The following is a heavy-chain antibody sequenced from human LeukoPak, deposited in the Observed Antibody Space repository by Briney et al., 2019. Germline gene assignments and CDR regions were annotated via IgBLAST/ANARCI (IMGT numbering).Heavy chain of an antibody. V-gene: IGHV3-7*01. J-gene: IGHJ3*02. CDR1: GFTVSNNY. CDR3: ARERGYYDSSLDAFDI. CDR2: IKQDGSEK. D-gene: IGHD3-22*01. Sequence: GGSLRLSCAASGFTVSNNYMSWVRQAPGKGLEWVANIKQDGSEKYYVDSVKGRFTISRDNAKNSLYLQMNSLRAEDTAVYYCARERGYYDSSLDAFDIWGQGTMVTVSS.